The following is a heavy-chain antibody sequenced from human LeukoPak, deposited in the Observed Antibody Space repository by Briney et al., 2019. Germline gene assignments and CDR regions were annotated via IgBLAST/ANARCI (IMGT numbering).Heavy chain of an antibody. J-gene: IGHJ4*02. CDR1: GYSFTSYW. CDR2: IYPGDSDT. D-gene: IGHD1-1*01. CDR3: ARQPNVPDYFDY. V-gene: IGHV5-51*01. Sequence: GESLKISCXGSGYSFTSYWIGWVRQMSGKGLEWMRIIYPGDSDTRYSPSFQGQVTISADKSISTAYLQWSSLKASDTAMYYCARQPNVPDYFDYWGQGTLVTVSS.